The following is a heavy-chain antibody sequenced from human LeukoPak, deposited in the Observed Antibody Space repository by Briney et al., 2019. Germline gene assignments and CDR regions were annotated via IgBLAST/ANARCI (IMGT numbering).Heavy chain of an antibody. CDR2: IIPIFGTA. J-gene: IGHJ4*02. CDR1: GGTFSSYA. V-gene: IGHV1-69*13. Sequence: SVKVSCKASGGTFSSYAISWVRQAPGQGLEWMGGIIPIFGTANYAQKFQGRVTITADESTSTAYMELSSLRSEDTAVYYCTTDIAQYYYYDSTSPDYWGQGTLVTVSS. D-gene: IGHD3-22*01. CDR3: TTDIAQYYYYDSTSPDY.